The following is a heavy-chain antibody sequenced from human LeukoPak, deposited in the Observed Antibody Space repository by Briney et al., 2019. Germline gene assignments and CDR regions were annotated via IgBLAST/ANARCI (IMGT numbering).Heavy chain of an antibody. V-gene: IGHV4-39*07. Sequence: SETLSLTCTVSGGSISSSSYYWGWIRQPPGKGLEWIGEINHSGSTNYNPSLKSRVTISVDTSKNQFSLKLSSVTAADTAVYYCARGKTRNGWFDPWGQGTLVTVSS. J-gene: IGHJ5*02. CDR1: GGSISSSSYY. CDR2: INHSGST. CDR3: ARGKTRNGWFDP. D-gene: IGHD4-11*01.